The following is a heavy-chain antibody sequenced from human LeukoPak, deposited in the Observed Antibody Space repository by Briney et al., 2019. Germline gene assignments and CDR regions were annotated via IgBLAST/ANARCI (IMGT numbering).Heavy chain of an antibody. J-gene: IGHJ4*02. D-gene: IGHD3-22*01. Sequence: SVKVSCKASGGTFSSYAISWVRQAPGQGLEWMGGIIPIFGTANYAQKFRGRVTITADESTSTAYMELSSLRSEDTAVYYCARQIYYYDSSGYWFDYWGQGTLVTVSS. V-gene: IGHV1-69*13. CDR1: GGTFSSYA. CDR2: IIPIFGTA. CDR3: ARQIYYYDSSGYWFDY.